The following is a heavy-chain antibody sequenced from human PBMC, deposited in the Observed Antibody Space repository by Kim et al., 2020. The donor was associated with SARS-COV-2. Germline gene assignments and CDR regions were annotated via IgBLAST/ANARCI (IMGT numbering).Heavy chain of an antibody. D-gene: IGHD3-22*01. J-gene: IGHJ4*02. CDR2: IYYTGST. V-gene: IGHV4-39*07. Sequence: SETLSLTCTVSGGSITNSSYYWGWIRQPPGKGLEWIAIIYYTGSTYSNPSLRSRVTISLDTSQSQFSLKLNSVTAADTAVYYCASQTYYYDSSGYLVHWAFDYWGQGTLVTVSS. CDR3: ASQTYYYDSSGYLVHWAFDY. CDR1: GGSITNSSYY.